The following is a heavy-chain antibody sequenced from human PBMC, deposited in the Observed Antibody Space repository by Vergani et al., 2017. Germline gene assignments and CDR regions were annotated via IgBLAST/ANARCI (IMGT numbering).Heavy chain of an antibody. CDR3: ARDLVYYDSSGYYAGLCVY. V-gene: IGHV3-21*01. J-gene: IGHJ4*02. CDR2: ISSSSSYI. D-gene: IGHD3-22*01. Sequence: EVQLVESGGGLVKPGGSLRLSCAASGFTFSSYSMNWVRQAPGKGLEWVSSISSSSSYIYYADSVKGRFTISRDNAKNSLYLQMNSLRAEDTAVYYCARDLVYYDSSGYYAGLCVYWGQGSLFTVSS. CDR1: GFTFSSYS.